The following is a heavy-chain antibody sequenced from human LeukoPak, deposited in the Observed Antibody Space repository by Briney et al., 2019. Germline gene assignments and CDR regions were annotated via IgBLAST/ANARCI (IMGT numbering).Heavy chain of an antibody. D-gene: IGHD3-10*01. CDR1: GYTFTCYY. Sequence: ASVKVSCKASGYTFTCYYMRWVRQSPGPGLKWMGWINPNSGGTNYAQKFQGWVTMNRDTSISTAYMELSRLRSDDTAVYYCARGPTTFISGSYYIRWGQGALVTVSS. J-gene: IGHJ4*02. V-gene: IGHV1-2*04. CDR2: INPNSGGT. CDR3: ARGPTTFISGSYYIR.